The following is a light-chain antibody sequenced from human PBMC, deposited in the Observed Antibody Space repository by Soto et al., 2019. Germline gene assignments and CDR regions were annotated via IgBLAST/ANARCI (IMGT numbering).Light chain of an antibody. CDR1: QRVGIN. CDR2: SAS. J-gene: IGKJ1*01. V-gene: IGKV3-15*01. CDR3: QQYNGWPRT. Sequence: EIVMTQSPATLSVSPGETATLSCRASQRVGINLAWYQQKPGQAPRLLIYSASIMASGIPDRFSGSGSGTEFTLTNSSLQSEYVAFFYCQQYNGWPRTFGQGTMVEIK.